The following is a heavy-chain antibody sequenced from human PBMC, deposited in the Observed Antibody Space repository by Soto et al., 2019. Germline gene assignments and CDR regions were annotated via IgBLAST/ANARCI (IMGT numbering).Heavy chain of an antibody. D-gene: IGHD3-10*01. J-gene: IGHJ5*02. Sequence: PSETLSLTCTVSGGSIRSSTYYSAWIRQPPGKGLEWIGSIYYSGSTYYNPSLKSRVAISVDTSKNQFSLKLTSVNAGDTAVYYCARERGIAMQRGVIMWSWFDPWGQGTLVTVSS. CDR1: GGSIRSSTYY. CDR2: IYYSGST. CDR3: ARERGIAMQRGVIMWSWFDP. V-gene: IGHV4-39*02.